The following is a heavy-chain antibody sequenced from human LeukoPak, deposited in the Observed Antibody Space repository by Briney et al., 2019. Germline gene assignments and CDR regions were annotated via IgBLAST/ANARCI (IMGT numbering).Heavy chain of an antibody. CDR1: GFTFSNYW. Sequence: GGSLRLSCAASGFTFSNYWVHWVRQAPGKGLVWVSRINRDGSSTNYADSVKGRFTVSRDNAKNTLNLQMNSLRAEDTAGYYCARDRKSGESSEIDFWGQGTLVTVSS. CDR2: INRDGSST. CDR3: ARDRKSGESSEIDF. V-gene: IGHV3-74*01. J-gene: IGHJ4*02. D-gene: IGHD3-10*01.